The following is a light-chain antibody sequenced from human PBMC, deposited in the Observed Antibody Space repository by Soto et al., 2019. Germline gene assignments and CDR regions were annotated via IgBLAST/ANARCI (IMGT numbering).Light chain of an antibody. CDR2: GAS. V-gene: IGKV3-20*01. CDR3: QQDGSSPT. J-gene: IGKJ4*01. Sequence: EIVLTQSPGTLSLSPGERATLSCRASQSVSSSYLAWYQQKPGQAPRLLIYGASSRATGIPDRFSGSGSGTDFTLTISRLEPEGFAVYYCQQDGSSPTFGGGTKVEIK. CDR1: QSVSSSY.